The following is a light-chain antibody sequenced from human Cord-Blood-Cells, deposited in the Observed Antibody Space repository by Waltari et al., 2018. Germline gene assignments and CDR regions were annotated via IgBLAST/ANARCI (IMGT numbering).Light chain of an antibody. Sequence: DIVMTQSPLSLPVTPGEPASISCRSSQSLLHSNGYNYLDWYLQKPGQSQQLLIYLGSNRDSVVPDRFSGSGSGTDFTLKISRGEAEDVGVYYCMQALQTPFTFGPGTKVDIK. CDR1: QSLLHSNGYNY. CDR2: LGS. V-gene: IGKV2-28*01. J-gene: IGKJ3*01. CDR3: MQALQTPFT.